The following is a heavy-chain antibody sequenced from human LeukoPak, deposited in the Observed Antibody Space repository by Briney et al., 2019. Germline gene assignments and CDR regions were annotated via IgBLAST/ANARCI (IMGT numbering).Heavy chain of an antibody. CDR3: ARVHRGYSYGRLDY. V-gene: IGHV3-48*02. J-gene: IGHJ4*02. CDR2: ISSRDNTI. Sequence: GGSLRLSCAASGFAFSDYSMNWVRQAPGKGLEWVSYISSRDNTIHCADSVKGRFTISRDNAKNSLYLEMNSLRDEDTAVYYCARVHRGYSYGRLDYWGQGTLVTVSS. D-gene: IGHD5-18*01. CDR1: GFAFSDYS.